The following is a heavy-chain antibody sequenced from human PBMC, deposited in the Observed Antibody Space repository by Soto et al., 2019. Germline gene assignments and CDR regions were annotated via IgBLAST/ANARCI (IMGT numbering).Heavy chain of an antibody. CDR2: ISGYNGNS. V-gene: IGHV1-18*01. CDR1: GYTFTSYG. Sequence: QVQLVQSGAEVKKPGASVKVSCKASGYTFTSYGISWVRQAPGQGLEWMGRISGYNGNSNYAQNLQGRLTMTTDTSTSTAYMELRSLRSDDTAVYYCAREDIQDIVVVVVAPEGLGYWGQGTLVTVSS. CDR3: AREDIQDIVVVVVAPEGLGY. D-gene: IGHD2-15*01. J-gene: IGHJ4*02.